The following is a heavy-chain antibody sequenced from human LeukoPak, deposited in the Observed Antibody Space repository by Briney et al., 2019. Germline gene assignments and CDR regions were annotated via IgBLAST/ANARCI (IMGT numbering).Heavy chain of an antibody. V-gene: IGHV1-18*01. J-gene: IGHJ4*02. D-gene: IGHD3-10*01. Sequence: ASVKVSCKASGYTFTSYGISWVRQAPGQGLEWMGWISAYNGNTNYAQKLRGRVTMTTDTSTSTAYMELRSLRSDDTAVYYCATPMVRGVQFGYWGQGTLVTVSS. CDR3: ATPMVRGVQFGY. CDR1: GYTFTSYG. CDR2: ISAYNGNT.